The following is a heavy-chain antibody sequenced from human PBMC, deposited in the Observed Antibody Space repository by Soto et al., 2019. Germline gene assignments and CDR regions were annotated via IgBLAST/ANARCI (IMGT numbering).Heavy chain of an antibody. Sequence: GGSLRLSCAASGFTFSSYAMSWVRQAPGKGLEWVSAISGSGGSTYYADSVKGRFTISRENSKNTLFLQMNSLRAEDTAVYYCAKDRDTRYFDWLSGGIDYWGQGALVTVSS. D-gene: IGHD3-9*01. CDR1: GFTFSSYA. V-gene: IGHV3-23*01. CDR2: ISGSGGST. J-gene: IGHJ4*02. CDR3: AKDRDTRYFDWLSGGIDY.